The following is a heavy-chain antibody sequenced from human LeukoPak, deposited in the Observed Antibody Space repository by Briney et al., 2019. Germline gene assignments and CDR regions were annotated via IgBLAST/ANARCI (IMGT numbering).Heavy chain of an antibody. CDR1: GFTFSSYS. CDR3: ARDFRIGDAFDI. V-gene: IGHV3-21*01. D-gene: IGHD2-15*01. CDR2: ISSSSYI. Sequence: PGGSLRLSCAASGFTFSSYSMNWVRQAPGKGLEWVSSISSSSYIYYADSVKGRFTISRDNAKNSLYLQMNSLRAEDTAVYYCARDFRIGDAFDIWGQGTMVTVSS. J-gene: IGHJ3*02.